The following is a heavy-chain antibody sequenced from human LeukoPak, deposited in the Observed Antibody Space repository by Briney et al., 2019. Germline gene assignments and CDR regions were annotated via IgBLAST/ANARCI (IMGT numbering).Heavy chain of an antibody. J-gene: IGHJ6*03. Sequence: GASVTVSCNAYGYTFSGYYMHWVRQAPGQGLEWLGWINPNTGGTNYAQKFQGRVTMTRDTSISTAYMELSRLRSDDTAVYYCARGIRYDFWSGPIAAPYYYYYMDVWGKGTTVTVSS. V-gene: IGHV1-2*02. CDR1: GYTFSGYY. CDR3: ARGIRYDFWSGPIAAPYYYYYMDV. D-gene: IGHD3-3*01. CDR2: INPNTGGT.